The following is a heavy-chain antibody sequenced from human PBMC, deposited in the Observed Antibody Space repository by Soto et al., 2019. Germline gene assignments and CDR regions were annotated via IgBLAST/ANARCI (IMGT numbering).Heavy chain of an antibody. CDR3: ARALGYCISTSCSNWFDP. D-gene: IGHD2-2*01. J-gene: IGHJ5*02. CDR2: ISSSGSTI. V-gene: IGHV3-11*01. Sequence: QVQLVESGGGLVKPGGSLRLSCAASGFTFSDYYMSWIRHAPGKGLEWVSYISSSGSTIYYADSVKGRFTISRDNAKNSMYLLMNSLRAEDTAVYYCARALGYCISTSCSNWFDPWGQGTLVTVSS. CDR1: GFTFSDYY.